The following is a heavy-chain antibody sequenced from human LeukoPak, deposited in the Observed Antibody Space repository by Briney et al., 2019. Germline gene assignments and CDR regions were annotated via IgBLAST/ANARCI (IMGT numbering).Heavy chain of an antibody. CDR2: IKQDGSEK. Sequence: GGSLRLSCAASGFTFSSYAMSWVRQAPGKGLEWVANIKQDGSEKYYVDSVKGRFTISRDNAKNSLYLQMNSLRAEDTAVYYCATWGDYWGQGTLVTVSS. CDR3: ATWGDY. CDR1: GFTFSSYA. J-gene: IGHJ4*02. V-gene: IGHV3-7*01. D-gene: IGHD7-27*01.